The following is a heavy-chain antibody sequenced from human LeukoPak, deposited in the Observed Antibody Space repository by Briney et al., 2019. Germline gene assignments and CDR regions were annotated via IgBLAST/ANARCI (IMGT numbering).Heavy chain of an antibody. D-gene: IGHD1-26*01. CDR2: MNPNSGNT. CDR3: ATLTYSGSYYFDY. CDR1: GYTFTSYD. V-gene: IGHV1-8*02. Sequence: ASVKVSCKASGYTFTSYDINWVRQATGQGLEWMGWMNPNSGNTGYAQKFQGRVTMTEDTSTDTAYMELSSLRSEDTAVYYCATLTYSGSYYFDYWGQGTLVTVSS. J-gene: IGHJ4*02.